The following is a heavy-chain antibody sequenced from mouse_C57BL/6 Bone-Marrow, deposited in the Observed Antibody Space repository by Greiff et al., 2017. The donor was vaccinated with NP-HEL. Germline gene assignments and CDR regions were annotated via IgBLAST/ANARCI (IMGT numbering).Heavy chain of an antibody. Sequence: VQLQQSGPVLVKPGASVKMSCKASGYTFTDYYMNWVKQSHGKSLEWIGVINPYNGGTSYNQKFKGKATLTVDKSSSTAYMELNSLTSEDSAVYDCAREGWMNAMDYWGQGTSVTVSS. J-gene: IGHJ4*01. CDR1: GYTFTDYY. CDR2: INPYNGGT. V-gene: IGHV1-19*01. CDR3: AREGWMNAMDY. D-gene: IGHD3-2*02.